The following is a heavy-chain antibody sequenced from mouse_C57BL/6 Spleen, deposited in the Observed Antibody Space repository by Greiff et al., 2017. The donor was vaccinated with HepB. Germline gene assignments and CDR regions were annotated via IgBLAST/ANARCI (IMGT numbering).Heavy chain of an antibody. CDR2: IDPSDSYT. V-gene: IGHV1-69*01. J-gene: IGHJ4*01. D-gene: IGHD1-2*01. CDR1: GYTFTSYW. CDR3: ARFHYDYAMDY. Sequence: VQLQQPGAELVMPGASVKLSCKASGYTFTSYWMHWVKQRPGQGLEWIGEIDPSDSYTNYNQKFKGKSTLTVDKSSSTAYMQLSSLTSEDSAVYYWARFHYDYAMDYWGQGTSVTVSS.